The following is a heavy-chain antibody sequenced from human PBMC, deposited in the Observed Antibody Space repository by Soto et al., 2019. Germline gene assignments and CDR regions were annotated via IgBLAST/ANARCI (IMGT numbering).Heavy chain of an antibody. CDR3: AKRIAVAGISTSNFDY. CDR2: ISYDGSNK. V-gene: IGHV3-30*18. J-gene: IGHJ4*02. D-gene: IGHD6-19*01. Sequence: GGSLRLSCAASGFTFSSYGMHWVRQAPGKGLEWVAVISYDGSNKYYADSVKGRFTISRDNSKNTLYLQMNSLRAEDTAVYYCAKRIAVAGISTSNFDYWGQGTLVTVSS. CDR1: GFTFSSYG.